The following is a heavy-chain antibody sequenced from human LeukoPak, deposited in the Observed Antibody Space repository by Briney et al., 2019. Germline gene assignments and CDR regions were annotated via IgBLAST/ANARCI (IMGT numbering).Heavy chain of an antibody. CDR2: MNPNSGNT. J-gene: IGHJ4*02. CDR1: GYTFTSYD. CDR3: ARGRIGGYRYGYDLDY. V-gene: IGHV1-8*01. D-gene: IGHD5-18*01. Sequence: ASVKVSCKASGYTFTSYDINWLRQATGQGLEWMGWMNPNSGNTGYAQKFQGRVTMTRNTSISTAYMELSSLRSEDTAVYYCARGRIGGYRYGYDLDYWGQGTLVTVSS.